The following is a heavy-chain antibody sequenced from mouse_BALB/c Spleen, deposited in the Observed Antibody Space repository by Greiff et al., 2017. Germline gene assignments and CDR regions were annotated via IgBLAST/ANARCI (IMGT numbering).Heavy chain of an antibody. CDR2: ISDGGSYT. CDR1: GFTFSDYY. V-gene: IGHV5-4*02. D-gene: IGHD2-4*01. CDR3: ARGYDYDGFAY. J-gene: IGHJ3*01. Sequence: EVQGVESGGGLVKPGGSLKLSCAASGFTFSDYYMYWVRQTPEKRLEWVATISDGGSYTYYPDSVKGRFTISRDNAKNNLYLQMSSLKSEDTAMYYCARGYDYDGFAYWGQGTLVTVSA.